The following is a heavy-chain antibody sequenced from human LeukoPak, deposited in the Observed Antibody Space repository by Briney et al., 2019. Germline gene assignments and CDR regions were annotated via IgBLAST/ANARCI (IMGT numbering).Heavy chain of an antibody. CDR3: TTEIDTAIYY. V-gene: IGHV3-15*01. CDR2: IRGKTDGGTT. Sequence: GGSLRLSCAACVFTFRYAWMTWVRQAPGKGLEWVGRIRGKTDGGTTDYAAPVKGRFTISRDDSKNTLYLQMDSLRTEDTTVYYCTTEIDTAIYYCGQGTLVTVSS. J-gene: IGHJ4*02. D-gene: IGHD5-18*01. CDR1: VFTFRYAW.